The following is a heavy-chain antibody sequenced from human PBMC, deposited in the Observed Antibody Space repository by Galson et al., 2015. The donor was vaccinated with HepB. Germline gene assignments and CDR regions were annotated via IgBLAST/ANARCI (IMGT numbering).Heavy chain of an antibody. Sequence: SVKVSCKASGGTFSSYAISWVRQAPGQGLEWMGWISAYNGNTNYAQNLQGRVTMTTDTSTSTAYMELRSLRSDDTAVYYCARDPAIAAAGTGYFQHWGQGTLVTVSS. CDR3: ARDPAIAAAGTGYFQH. CDR2: ISAYNGNT. J-gene: IGHJ1*01. CDR1: GGTFSSYA. D-gene: IGHD6-13*01. V-gene: IGHV1-18*01.